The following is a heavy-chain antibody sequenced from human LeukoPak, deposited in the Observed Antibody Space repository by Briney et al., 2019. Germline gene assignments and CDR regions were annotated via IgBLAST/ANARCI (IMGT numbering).Heavy chain of an antibody. D-gene: IGHD6-6*01. V-gene: IGHV4-39*02. J-gene: IGHJ4*02. Sequence: SETLSLTCTVSGGSISSSSYYWGWIRQPPGKGLEWIGSIYYSGSTYYNPSLKSRVTISVDTSKNHFSLRLSSVTAADTAVYYCARSLRQLARLPTYWGQGTLVTVSS. CDR1: GGSISSSSYY. CDR2: IYYSGST. CDR3: ARSLRQLARLPTY.